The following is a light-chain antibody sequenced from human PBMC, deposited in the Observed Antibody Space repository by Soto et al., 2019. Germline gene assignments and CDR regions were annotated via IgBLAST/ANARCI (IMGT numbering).Light chain of an antibody. V-gene: IGKV1-17*01. CDR2: AAS. Sequence: IQMTQSPSSLSASVGDRVTITFRASQGIRNDLDWFQQKPGKAPKLLIYAASNLQSGVPARFSGSGSGTEFTLTISSLQPDDFATYYCQQYNSYPWTFGQGTKVDIK. CDR1: QGIRND. J-gene: IGKJ1*01. CDR3: QQYNSYPWT.